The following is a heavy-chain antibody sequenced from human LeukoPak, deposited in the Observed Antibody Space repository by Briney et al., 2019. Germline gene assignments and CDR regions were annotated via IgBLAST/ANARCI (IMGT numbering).Heavy chain of an antibody. CDR2: IYYSGST. J-gene: IGHJ6*02. D-gene: IGHD5-24*01. CDR1: GGSISSGDYY. Sequence: PSETLSLTCTVSGGSISSGDYYWSWIRQPPGKGLEWIGYIYYSGSTYYNPSLKSRVTISVDTSKNQFSLKLSSVTAADAAVYYCARAEVATHLDVWGQGTTVTVSS. V-gene: IGHV4-30-4*01. CDR3: ARAEVATHLDV.